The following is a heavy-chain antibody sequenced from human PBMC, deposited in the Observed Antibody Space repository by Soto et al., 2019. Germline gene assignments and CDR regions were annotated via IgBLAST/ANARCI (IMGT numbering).Heavy chain of an antibody. D-gene: IGHD3-10*01. CDR2: ISSSSNFI. CDR1: GFTFNRYS. Sequence: VQLVESGGGLVKPGGSLRLSCATSGFTFNRYSMTWVRQAPGKGLEWVSSISSSSNFIYYADSVKGRFTISRDYVKNSLYLQMNSLRPEDTAVYYCARGEGSGSYVGDYWGQGTLVTVSS. V-gene: IGHV3-21*01. J-gene: IGHJ4*02. CDR3: ARGEGSGSYVGDY.